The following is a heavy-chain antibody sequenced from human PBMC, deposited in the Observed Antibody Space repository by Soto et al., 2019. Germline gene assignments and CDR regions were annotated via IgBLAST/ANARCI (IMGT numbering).Heavy chain of an antibody. CDR1: GFTFSSFA. D-gene: IGHD4-17*01. Sequence: GGSLRLSCTAPGFTFSSFAITWVRQAPGKGLEWVSAMSGLGGGTYYTDSVKGRFAISRDNSNNILYLQMNSLRAEDTAVYYCTRETHGEHDHWGQGTQVTVSS. V-gene: IGHV3-23*01. CDR2: MSGLGGGT. CDR3: TRETHGEHDH. J-gene: IGHJ5*02.